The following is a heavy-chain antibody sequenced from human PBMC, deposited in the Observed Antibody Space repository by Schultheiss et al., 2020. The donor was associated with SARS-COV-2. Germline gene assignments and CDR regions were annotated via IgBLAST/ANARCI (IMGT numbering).Heavy chain of an antibody. J-gene: IGHJ4*02. CDR2: IYSGGST. Sequence: ETLSLTCAVYGGSFSGYYWSWIRQPPGKGLEWVSVIYSGGSTYYADSVKGRFTISRHNSKNTLYLQMNSLRAEDTAVYYCAKVRGVGATAPFDYWGQGTLVTVSS. CDR1: GGSFSGYY. V-gene: IGHV3-53*01. CDR3: AKVRGVGATAPFDY. D-gene: IGHD1-26*01.